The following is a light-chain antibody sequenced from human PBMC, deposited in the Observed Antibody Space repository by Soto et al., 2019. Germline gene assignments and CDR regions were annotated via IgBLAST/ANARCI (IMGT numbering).Light chain of an antibody. J-gene: IGLJ2*01. V-gene: IGLV2-23*01. CDR1: GGEVGSNNL. Sequence: QSALTQPASVSGSPDRWSTSPATGTGGEVGSNNLASWYQQHPGKAPKLMIYEGSKGPSGVSNRFSGSKSGNTASLTISGLQAEDEADYYCCSYAGSSTHVVFGGGTKVTVL. CDR2: EGS. CDR3: CSYAGSSTHVV.